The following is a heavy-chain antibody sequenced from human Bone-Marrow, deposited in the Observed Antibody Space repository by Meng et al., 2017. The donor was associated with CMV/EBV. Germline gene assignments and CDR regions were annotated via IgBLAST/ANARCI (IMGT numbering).Heavy chain of an antibody. Sequence: KVSCKGSGYSFTSYWIGWVRQMPGKGLEWMGIIYPGDSDTRYSPSFQGQVTISADTSISTAYLQWSSLKASDTAMYYCARPQQQLALTWGQGTLVTVSS. V-gene: IGHV5-51*01. CDR2: IYPGDSDT. CDR1: GYSFTSYW. J-gene: IGHJ4*02. CDR3: ARPQQQLALT. D-gene: IGHD6-13*01.